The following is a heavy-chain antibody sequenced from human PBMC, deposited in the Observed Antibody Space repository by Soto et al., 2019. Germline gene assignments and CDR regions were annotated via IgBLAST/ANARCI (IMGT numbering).Heavy chain of an antibody. D-gene: IGHD4-17*01. CDR3: ATLPAGYGDPRARSY. Sequence: GGSLRLSCAASGFTFSSYAMSWVRQAPGKGLEWVSAISGSGGSTYYADSVKGRFTISRDNSKNTLYLQMNSLRAEDTAVYYCATLPAGYGDPRARSYWGQGTLVTVSS. V-gene: IGHV3-23*01. CDR1: GFTFSSYA. J-gene: IGHJ4*02. CDR2: ISGSGGST.